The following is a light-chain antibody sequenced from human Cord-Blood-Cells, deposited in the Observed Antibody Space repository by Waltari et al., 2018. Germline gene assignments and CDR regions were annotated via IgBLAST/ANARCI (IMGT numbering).Light chain of an antibody. CDR2: AAS. V-gene: IGKV1-39*01. CDR3: QQSYSTPST. Sequence: DIQMTQSPSSLSASVGDRVTITCRPSQSISSYLNWYQQKPGKAPKLRIYAASSVHSGVPSSFSGSGSGTDFTLTISSLQPEDFATYYCQQSYSTPSTFGQGTKLEIK. CDR1: QSISSY. J-gene: IGKJ2*01.